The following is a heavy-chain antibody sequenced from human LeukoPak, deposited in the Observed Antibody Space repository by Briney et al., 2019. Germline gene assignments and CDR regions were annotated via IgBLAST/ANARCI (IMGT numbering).Heavy chain of an antibody. Sequence: GGSLRLSCAASGFTFSSYGMHWVRQAPGKGREGVAVISYDGSNEYYADSVKGRFTISRDNSTNTLYLQMNSLRAEDTAVYYCAKDTYRSSWTWLALGMDVWGQGTTVTVSS. CDR3: AKDTYRSSWTWLALGMDV. D-gene: IGHD6-13*01. J-gene: IGHJ6*02. V-gene: IGHV3-30*18. CDR1: GFTFSSYG. CDR2: ISYDGSNE.